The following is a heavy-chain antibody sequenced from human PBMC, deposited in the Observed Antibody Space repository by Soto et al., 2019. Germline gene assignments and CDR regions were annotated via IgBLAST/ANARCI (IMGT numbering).Heavy chain of an antibody. J-gene: IGHJ4*02. CDR3: ARQFDYDSSSGYYYAY. V-gene: IGHV1-69*13. CDR1: GSTFSRNT. D-gene: IGHD3-22*01. Sequence: SVKVSCKASGSTFSRNTISWVRQAPGQGLEWMGGIIPIFGTANYAQKFQGRVTITADESTSTAYMELNRLRSEDTAAYYCARQFDYDSSSGYYYAYWGQGTLVIVSS. CDR2: IIPIFGTA.